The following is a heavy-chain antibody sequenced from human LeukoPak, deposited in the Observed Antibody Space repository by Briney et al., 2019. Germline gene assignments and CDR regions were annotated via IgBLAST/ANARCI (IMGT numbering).Heavy chain of an antibody. CDR2: VYHSGST. V-gene: IGHV4-38-2*01. J-gene: IGHJ3*02. CDR1: GYSIRTGYY. D-gene: IGHD2/OR15-2a*01. CDR3: ARSYFSVGAFDI. Sequence: SETLSLTCDVSGYSIRTGYYWGWVRQPPGKDLEWIGSVYHSGSTYYNPSLQSRVNILVDTSKNQFFLSLTSVTAADTAVYYCARSYFSVGAFDIWGQGTMVTVSS.